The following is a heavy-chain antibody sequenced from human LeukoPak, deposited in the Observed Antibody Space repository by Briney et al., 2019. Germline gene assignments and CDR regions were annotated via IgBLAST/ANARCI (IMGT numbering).Heavy chain of an antibody. D-gene: IGHD3-3*01. CDR2: ISSSSSYI. CDR3: ARDPPHVRPDGDRSSITIFY. V-gene: IGHV3-21*01. J-gene: IGHJ4*02. CDR1: GFTFSSYW. Sequence: GGSLRLSCAASGFTFSSYWMSWVRQAPGKGLEWVSSISSSSSYIYYADSVKGRFTISRDNAKNSLYLQMNSLRAEDTAVYYCARDPPHVRPDGDRSSITIFYWGQGTLVTVSS.